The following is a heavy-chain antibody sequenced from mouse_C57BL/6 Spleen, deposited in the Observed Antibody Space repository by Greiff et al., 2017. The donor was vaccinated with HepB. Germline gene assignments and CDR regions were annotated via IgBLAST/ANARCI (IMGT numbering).Heavy chain of an antibody. D-gene: IGHD1-1*01. J-gene: IGHJ3*01. CDR3: ARSPRSGSSPFAY. CDR1: GYTFTSYW. CDR2: IYPSDSET. V-gene: IGHV1-61*01. Sequence: VQLQQSGAELVRPGSSVKLSCKASGYTFTSYWMDWVKQRPGQGLEWIGNIYPSDSETHYNQKFKDKATLTVYKSSSTAYMQLSSLTSEDSAVYYCARSPRSGSSPFAYWGQGTLVTVSA.